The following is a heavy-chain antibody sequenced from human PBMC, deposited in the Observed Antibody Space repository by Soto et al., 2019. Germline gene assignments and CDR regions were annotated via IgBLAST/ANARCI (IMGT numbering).Heavy chain of an antibody. CDR3: ARRAYCGGACLIHSYDYYSFDV. J-gene: IGHJ6*02. D-gene: IGHD2-21*02. CDR2: IYPSDSYT. CDR1: GYNFATYF. V-gene: IGHV5-51*01. Sequence: EVQLVQSGAEVKKPGESLKISCKGSGYNFATYFIGWVRQMPGKGLEWMGIIYPSDSYTMYSPSFQGQVTISADKSISTASLQWSRMKASDSGIYYCARRAYCGGACLIHSYDYYSFDVWGQGTTVNVS.